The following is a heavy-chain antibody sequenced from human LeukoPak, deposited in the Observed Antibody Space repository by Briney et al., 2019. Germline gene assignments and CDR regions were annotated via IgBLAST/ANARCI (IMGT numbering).Heavy chain of an antibody. CDR1: GGSISSYY. CDR2: IFYSGNT. D-gene: IGHD3-22*01. V-gene: IGHV4-59*08. CDR3: ARHGGQSSGYYY. J-gene: IGHJ4*02. Sequence: SETLSLTCTVSGGSISSYYWSWIRQPPGKGLEWIGYIFYSGNTNYNPSLKSRVTISVEKYKNQFSLKLSSVTAADTAVYYCARHGGQSSGYYYWGQGTLVTVSS.